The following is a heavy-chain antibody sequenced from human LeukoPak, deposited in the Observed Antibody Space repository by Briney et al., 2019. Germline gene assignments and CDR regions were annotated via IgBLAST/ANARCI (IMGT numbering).Heavy chain of an antibody. J-gene: IGHJ4*02. CDR2: INPSGGST. Sequence: ASVKVSCKASGYTFTSYYMHWVRQAPGQGLEWMGIINPSGGSTSYAQKFQGRVTMTRNTSISTAYMELSSLRSEDTAVYYCARGLKEWLRTKAHFDYWGQGTLVTVSS. V-gene: IGHV1-46*01. CDR1: GYTFTSYY. D-gene: IGHD5-12*01. CDR3: ARGLKEWLRTKAHFDY.